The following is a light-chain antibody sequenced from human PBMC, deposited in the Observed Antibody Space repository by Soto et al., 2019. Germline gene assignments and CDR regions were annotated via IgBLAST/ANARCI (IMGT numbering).Light chain of an antibody. J-gene: IGLJ1*01. V-gene: IGLV2-14*01. CDR1: SSDVGGYNY. CDR3: SSYTSSSTLHV. CDR2: EVS. Sequence: QSVLTRPASVSGCPGQSITISCTGTSSDVGGYNYVSWYQQHPGKAPKLMIYEVSNRPSGASNRFSGSKSGNTASLTISGLQAEDEADYYCSSYTSSSTLHVFGTGTKVTVL.